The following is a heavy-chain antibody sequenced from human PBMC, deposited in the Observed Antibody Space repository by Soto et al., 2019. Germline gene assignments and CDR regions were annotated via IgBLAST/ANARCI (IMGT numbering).Heavy chain of an antibody. D-gene: IGHD2-15*01. CDR1: GYTFTSYG. CDR2: ISAYNGNT. J-gene: IGHJ5*02. CDR3: AGDRGYCSGGSCYSGWFDP. Sequence: QVQLVQSGAEVKKPGASVKVSCKASGYTFTSYGISWVRQAPGQGLEWMGWISAYNGNTNYAQKLQGRVTMTTDTCTSTAYMELRSLRSDDTAVYYCAGDRGYCSGGSCYSGWFDPWGQGTLVTVSS. V-gene: IGHV1-18*01.